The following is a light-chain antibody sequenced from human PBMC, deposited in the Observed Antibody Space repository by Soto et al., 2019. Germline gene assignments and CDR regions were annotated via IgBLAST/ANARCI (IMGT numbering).Light chain of an antibody. J-gene: IGKJ4*01. CDR3: QQYNSYSPLT. CDR1: QTISSW. V-gene: IGKV1-5*01. Sequence: DIQMTQSTSTLSGSVGDRVTMTCRASQTISSWLAWYQQKPGKAPKLLIYDASSLESGVPSRFSGSGSGTEFTLTISSLQPDDFATYYCQQYNSYSPLTFGGGTKVEI. CDR2: DAS.